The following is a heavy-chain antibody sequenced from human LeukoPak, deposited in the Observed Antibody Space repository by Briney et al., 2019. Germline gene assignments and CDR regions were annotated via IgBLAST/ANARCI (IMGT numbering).Heavy chain of an antibody. CDR3: AREVWNYYDSRGREFDY. J-gene: IGHJ4*02. D-gene: IGHD3-22*01. Sequence: GGSLRLCCAASGFTFSSYSMNWVRQAPGKVLELVSSISSSSSYIYYADSVKGRFTISRDNAKNSLYLQMNSLRAEDTAVYYCAREVWNYYDSRGREFDYWGQGTLVTVSS. V-gene: IGHV3-21*01. CDR2: ISSSSSYI. CDR1: GFTFSSYS.